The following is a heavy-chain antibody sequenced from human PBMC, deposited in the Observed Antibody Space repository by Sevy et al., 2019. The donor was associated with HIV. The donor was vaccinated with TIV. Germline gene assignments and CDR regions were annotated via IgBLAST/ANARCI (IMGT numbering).Heavy chain of an antibody. Sequence: GGSLRLSCAASGFTFSDYYMSWIRQAPGKGLEWVSYMSSGTSYTNYADSVKGRFTISRDNAKNSLYLQMNSLRAEDTAVYYCARDQEGLYYDSSGSFDYWGQGTLVTVSS. V-gene: IGHV3-11*06. CDR1: GFTFSDYY. CDR2: MSSGTSYT. D-gene: IGHD3-22*01. CDR3: ARDQEGLYYDSSGSFDY. J-gene: IGHJ4*02.